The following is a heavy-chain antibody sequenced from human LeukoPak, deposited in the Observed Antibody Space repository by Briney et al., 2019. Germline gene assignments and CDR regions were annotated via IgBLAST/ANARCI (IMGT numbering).Heavy chain of an antibody. D-gene: IGHD6-19*01. Sequence: SETLSLICTTSGLPISRFFWNWVRPPPGRGREWIGNIYDGVPTFFNPSLKSRVTISVDTSKGQFSLQLASVTAADPAVYYCVQTTGWPGFDYWGKGILVTVSS. CDR1: GLPISRFF. CDR3: VQTTGWPGFDY. J-gene: IGHJ4*02. V-gene: IGHV4-4*09. CDR2: IYDGVPT.